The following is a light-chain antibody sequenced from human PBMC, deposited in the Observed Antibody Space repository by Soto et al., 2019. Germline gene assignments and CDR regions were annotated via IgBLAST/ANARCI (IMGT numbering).Light chain of an antibody. CDR3: QQYYTRPLT. CDR1: HNVLYSSNNKNY. J-gene: IGKJ4*01. CDR2: WAS. V-gene: IGKV4-1*01. Sequence: DSVMTQSPDSLAVPLGGRATINCKSSHNVLYSSNNKNYLAWYQQKPGQPPKLLIYWASARESGVPDRFSGSGSGTDFTLSISSLQAEDVAVYFCQQYYTRPLTFGGGTKVDIK.